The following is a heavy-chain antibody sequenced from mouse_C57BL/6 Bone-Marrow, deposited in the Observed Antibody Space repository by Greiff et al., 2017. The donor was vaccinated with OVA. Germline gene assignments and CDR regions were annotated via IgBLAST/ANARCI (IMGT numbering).Heavy chain of an antibody. CDR3: ARCYYGSSSCWGYFDV. J-gene: IGHJ1*03. CDR1: GYTFTNYW. CDR2: IYPGGGYT. D-gene: IGHD1-1*01. Sequence: QVQLQQSGAELVRPGTSVKMSCKASGYTFTNYWIGWAKQRPGHGLEWIGDIYPGGGYTNYNEKFKGKATLTADNSSSTAYMQFSSLTSEDSAIYYCARCYYGSSSCWGYFDVWGTGTTVTVSS. V-gene: IGHV1-63*01.